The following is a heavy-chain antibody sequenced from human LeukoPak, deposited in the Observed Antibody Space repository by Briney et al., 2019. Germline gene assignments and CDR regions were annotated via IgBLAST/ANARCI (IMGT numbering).Heavy chain of an antibody. Sequence: PSETLSLTCTVSGGSISSYYWSWIRQPPGKGLEWIGYIYYSGSTNYNPSLKSRVTISVDTSKNQFSLKLSSVTAADTAVYYCARSFGVANYFDYWGQGTLVTVSS. CDR2: IYYSGST. D-gene: IGHD3-3*01. J-gene: IGHJ4*02. CDR3: ARSFGVANYFDY. CDR1: GGSISSYY. V-gene: IGHV4-59*01.